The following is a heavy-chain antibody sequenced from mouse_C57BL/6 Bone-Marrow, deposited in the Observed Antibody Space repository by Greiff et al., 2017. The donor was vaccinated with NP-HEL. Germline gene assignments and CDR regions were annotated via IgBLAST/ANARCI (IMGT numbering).Heavy chain of an antibody. CDR2: ISSGGSYT. Sequence: EVKLVESGGDLVKPGGSLKLSCAASGFTFSSYGMSWVRQTPDKRLEWVATISSGGSYTYYPDSVKGRFTISRDNAKNTLYLQMSSLKSEDTAMYYCARQESLDDWGQGTTLTVSS. CDR1: GFTFSSYG. CDR3: ARQESLDD. J-gene: IGHJ2*01. V-gene: IGHV5-6*02.